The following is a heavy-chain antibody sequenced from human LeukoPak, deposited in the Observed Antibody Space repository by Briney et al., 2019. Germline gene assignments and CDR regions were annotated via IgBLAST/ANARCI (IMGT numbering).Heavy chain of an antibody. J-gene: IGHJ4*02. CDR1: GGSISNYY. V-gene: IGHV4-59*01. D-gene: IGHD4-23*01. Sequence: SETLSLTCTVSGGSISNYYWSWIRQPPGKGLEWIGYIYYSGSTNYNPSLKSRVTISVDTSKNQFSLKLSSVTAADTAVYYCARSSTVVRLDYWGQGTLVTVSS. CDR2: IYYSGST. CDR3: ARSSTVVRLDY.